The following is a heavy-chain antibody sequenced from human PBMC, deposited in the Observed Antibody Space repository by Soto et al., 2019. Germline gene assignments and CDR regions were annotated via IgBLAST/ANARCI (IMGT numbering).Heavy chain of an antibody. J-gene: IGHJ3*02. D-gene: IGHD1-26*01. Sequence: ASVKVSCMASGYTFTSYGISWVRPAPGRGLEWMVWLSAYNGNTNYAQKLQGRVTMATDTYTSTPYMELRSLRSDDTAVYYCARDGGQLLRAFDIWGQGTMVTVSS. CDR1: GYTFTSYG. CDR2: LSAYNGNT. V-gene: IGHV1-18*01. CDR3: ARDGGQLLRAFDI.